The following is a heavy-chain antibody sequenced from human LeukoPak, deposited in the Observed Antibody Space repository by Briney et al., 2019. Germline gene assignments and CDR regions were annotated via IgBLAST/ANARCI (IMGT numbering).Heavy chain of an antibody. CDR2: IYYSGST. CDR3: ARQIRFLEWLFDY. J-gene: IGHJ4*02. Sequence: PSETLSLTCPVSSGSISSGVYYWSWIRQHPGKGLEWIGYIYYSGSTNYNPSLKSRVTISVDTSKNQFSLKLSSVTAADTAVYYCARQIRFLEWLFDYWGQGTLVTVSS. D-gene: IGHD3-3*01. CDR1: SGSISSGVYY. V-gene: IGHV4-31*03.